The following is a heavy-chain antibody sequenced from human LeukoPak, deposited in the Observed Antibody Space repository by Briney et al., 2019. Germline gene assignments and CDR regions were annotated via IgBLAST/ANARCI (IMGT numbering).Heavy chain of an antibody. V-gene: IGHV1-24*01. CDR1: GYTLTELS. J-gene: IGHJ5*02. Sequence: ASVKVSCKVSGYTLTELSIHWVRQAPGKGLEWMGGFDPEDGETIYAQKFQGRVTMTEDTSTDTAYMELSSLRSEDTAVYYCATLLGGPAAMGNNWFDPWGQGTLVTVSS. CDR3: ATLLGGPAAMGNNWFDP. D-gene: IGHD2-2*01. CDR2: FDPEDGET.